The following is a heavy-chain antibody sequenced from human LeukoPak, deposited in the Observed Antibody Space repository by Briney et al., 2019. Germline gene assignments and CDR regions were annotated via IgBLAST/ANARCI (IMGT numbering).Heavy chain of an antibody. D-gene: IGHD3-22*01. Sequence: ASVKVSCKASGYTFTNLGVSWVRQAPGQGLEWMGWISPYNGNTYSAQKFQGRVTMTTDTPTNTAYMDLRSLRSDEAAIYYCARDAILSYYSDGSAYHGFDFWGQGTLVTVSS. J-gene: IGHJ4*02. CDR2: ISPYNGNT. CDR3: ARDAILSYYSDGSAYHGFDF. CDR1: GYTFTNLG. V-gene: IGHV1-18*01.